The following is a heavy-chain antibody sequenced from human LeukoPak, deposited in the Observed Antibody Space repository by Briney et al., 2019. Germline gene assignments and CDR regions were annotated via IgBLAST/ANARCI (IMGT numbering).Heavy chain of an antibody. CDR3: ARGSSGSTLDY. D-gene: IGHD3-22*01. CDR1: GFTFSSYA. J-gene: IGHJ4*02. Sequence: GGCLRLSCAASGFTFSSYAMHWVRQAPGKGLEWVAVISYDGSNKYYADSVKGRFTISRDNSKNTLYLQMNSLRAEDTAVYYCARGSSGSTLDYWGQGTLVTVSS. V-gene: IGHV3-30-3*01. CDR2: ISYDGSNK.